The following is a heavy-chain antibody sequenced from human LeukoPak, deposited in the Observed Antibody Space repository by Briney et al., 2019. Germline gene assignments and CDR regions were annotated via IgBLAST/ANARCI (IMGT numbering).Heavy chain of an antibody. D-gene: IGHD3-3*01. CDR1: GFTFSSYS. V-gene: IGHV3-21*01. Sequence: GGSLRLSCAASGFTFSSYSMNWVRQAPGKGLEWVSSISSSSSYIYYADSVKGRFTISRDNAKNSLYLQMNSLRAEDTAVYYCARGSSANAFWSGRDDAFDIWGQGTMVTVSS. CDR3: ARGSSANAFWSGRDDAFDI. CDR2: ISSSSSYI. J-gene: IGHJ3*02.